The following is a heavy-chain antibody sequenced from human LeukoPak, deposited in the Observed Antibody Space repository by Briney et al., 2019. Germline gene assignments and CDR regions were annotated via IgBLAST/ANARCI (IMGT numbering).Heavy chain of an antibody. CDR3: ARGRELDY. V-gene: IGHV3-7*01. CDR1: GFTFSIYR. Sequence: PGGSLRLSCAASGFTFSIYRMSWVRQAPGKGLEWVANIKEDGSEKYYVDSVKGRFTISRDNAKNSVYLQMNSLRAEDTAVYYCARGRELDYWGQGTLVTVSS. CDR2: IKEDGSEK. J-gene: IGHJ4*02.